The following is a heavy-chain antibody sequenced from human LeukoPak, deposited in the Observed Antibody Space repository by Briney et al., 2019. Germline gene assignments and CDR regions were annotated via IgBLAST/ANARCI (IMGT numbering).Heavy chain of an antibody. J-gene: IGHJ6*03. CDR3: ARLRLELRGDYYYYMDV. CDR1: GGSISSSSYY. D-gene: IGHD1-7*01. V-gene: IGHV4-39*01. Sequence: PSETLSLTCTVSGGSISSSSYYWGWIRQPQGKGLEWIGSIYYRGSTFYYPSLRSRINISVDTSKNQFSLKLSSVTAADTAVYFCARLRLELRGDYYYYMDVWGKGTTVTVSS. CDR2: IYYRGST.